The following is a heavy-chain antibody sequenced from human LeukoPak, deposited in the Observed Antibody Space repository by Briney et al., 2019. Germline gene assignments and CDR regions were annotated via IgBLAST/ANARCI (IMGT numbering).Heavy chain of an antibody. V-gene: IGHV3-7*01. D-gene: IGHD6-13*01. J-gene: IGHJ5*02. CDR1: GFTLSSYW. CDR2: IKQDGSEK. CDR3: AREAASETWFDP. Sequence: GGSLRLSCAASGFTLSSYWMSWVRQAPGKGLEWVANIKQDGSEKYYVDSVKGRFTISRDNAKNSLYLQMNSLRAEDTAVYYCAREAASETWFDPWGQGTLVTVSS.